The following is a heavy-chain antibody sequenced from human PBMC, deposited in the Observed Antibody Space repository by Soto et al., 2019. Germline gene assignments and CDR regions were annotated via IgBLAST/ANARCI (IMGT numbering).Heavy chain of an antibody. V-gene: IGHV4-39*01. Sequence: QLQLQESGPGLVKPSETLSLTCTVSGGSISSSSYYWGWIRQPPGKGLEWIGSIYYSGSTYYNPSLKSRVTISVDTSKNQFSLKLSSVTAADTAVYYCARPLLVITFGGLPINWYFDYWGQGTLVTVSS. CDR2: IYYSGST. CDR1: GGSISSSSYY. D-gene: IGHD3-16*01. CDR3: ARPLLVITFGGLPINWYFDY. J-gene: IGHJ4*02.